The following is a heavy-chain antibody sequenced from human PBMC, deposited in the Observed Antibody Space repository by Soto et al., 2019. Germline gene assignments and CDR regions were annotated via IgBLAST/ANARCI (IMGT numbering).Heavy chain of an antibody. CDR2: IWYDGSNK. CDR1: GFTFSSYG. Sequence: PGGSLRLSCAASGFTFSSYGMHWVRQAPGKGLEWVAVIWYDGSNKYYADSVKGRFTISRDNSKNTLYLQMNSLRAEDTAVYYCAREWIQLRFFDYWGQGTLVTVSS. D-gene: IGHD5-18*01. V-gene: IGHV3-33*01. CDR3: AREWIQLRFFDY. J-gene: IGHJ4*02.